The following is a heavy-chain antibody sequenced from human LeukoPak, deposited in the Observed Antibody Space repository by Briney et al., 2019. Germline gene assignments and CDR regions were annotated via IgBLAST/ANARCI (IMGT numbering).Heavy chain of an antibody. CDR3: ARVSQGYFDL. CDR1: GSTFSSYG. J-gene: IGHJ2*01. Sequence: GSLRPSCAASGSTFSSYGMRCVRQAPGKGLEWVAVIWFDGSNKYYADSVKGRFTISRDNSKNTLYLQMNSLRAEDTAVYYCARVSQGYFDLWGRGTLVTVSS. CDR2: IWFDGSNK. V-gene: IGHV3-33*01.